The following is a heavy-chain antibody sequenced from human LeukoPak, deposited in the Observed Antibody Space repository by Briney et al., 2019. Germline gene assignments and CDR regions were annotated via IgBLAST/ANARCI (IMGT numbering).Heavy chain of an antibody. D-gene: IGHD3-3*01. CDR1: GFTFRNYN. Sequence: PGGSLRLSCAASGFTFRNYNMNWVRQAPGKGLEWVSSINSSSGYIYYADSVKGRFTISRDNAKNSLYLQMNSLRAEDTAVYYCAKGWDFWSGYYVSWGQGTLVTVSS. CDR3: AKGWDFWSGYYVS. CDR2: INSSSGYI. J-gene: IGHJ5*02. V-gene: IGHV3-21*04.